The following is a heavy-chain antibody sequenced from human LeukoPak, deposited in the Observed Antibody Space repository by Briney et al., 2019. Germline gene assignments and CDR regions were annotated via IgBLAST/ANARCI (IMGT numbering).Heavy chain of an antibody. D-gene: IGHD3-10*01. CDR1: GFTFSSYE. CDR3: ARELRVVRGVSFDY. CDR2: ISSSGSTK. V-gene: IGHV3-48*03. J-gene: IGHJ4*02. Sequence: GSLRLSCAASGFTFSSYEMNWVRQAPGKGLEWVSYISSSGSTKYYADSVKGRFTISRDNAKNSVYLQMNSLRVEDTAVYYCARELRVVRGVSFDYWGQGTLVTVSS.